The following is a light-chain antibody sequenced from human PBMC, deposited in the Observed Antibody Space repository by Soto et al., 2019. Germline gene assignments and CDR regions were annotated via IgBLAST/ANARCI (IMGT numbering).Light chain of an antibody. CDR3: QHSKNYPPT. CDR1: QDISYF. V-gene: IGKV1-16*02. CDR2: AAP. J-gene: IGKJ4*01. Sequence: DIQMTQSPSSVSAYVGARDTITCRASQDISYFLAWFQQKPGKAPTSLIYAAPTLQSGVPSKFSGSGSGTEFPLTISSLQTEDIATYHVQHSKNYPPTFGGGTKVEI.